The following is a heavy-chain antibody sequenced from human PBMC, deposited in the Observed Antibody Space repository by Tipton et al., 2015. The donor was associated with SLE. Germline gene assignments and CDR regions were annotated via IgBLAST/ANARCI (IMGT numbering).Heavy chain of an antibody. J-gene: IGHJ6*04. CDR1: GGSFSGYY. Sequence: TLSLTCAVYGGSFSGYYWSWIRQPPGKGLEWIGEINHSGSTNYNPSLKSRVTISVDTSKNQFSLKLSSVTAADTAVYYCARTGVGALDVWGKGTTVTVSS. CDR2: INHSGST. V-gene: IGHV4-34*01. CDR3: ARTGVGALDV. D-gene: IGHD3-16*01.